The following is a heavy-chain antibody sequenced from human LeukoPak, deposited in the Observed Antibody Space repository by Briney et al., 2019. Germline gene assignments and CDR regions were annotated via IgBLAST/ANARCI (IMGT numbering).Heavy chain of an antibody. Sequence: TSETLSLTCTVSGGSISSYYWGWIRQPPGKGLEWIGYIYYSGSTNYNPSLKSRVTISVDTSKNQFSLKLSSVTAADTAVYYCARESGSYPAYFDYWGQGTLVTVSS. D-gene: IGHD1-26*01. J-gene: IGHJ4*02. CDR3: ARESGSYPAYFDY. V-gene: IGHV4-59*01. CDR1: GGSISSYY. CDR2: IYYSGST.